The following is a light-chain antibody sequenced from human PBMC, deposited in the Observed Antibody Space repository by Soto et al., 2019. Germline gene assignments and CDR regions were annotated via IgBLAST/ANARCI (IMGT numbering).Light chain of an antibody. CDR3: SSYTSSRAYV. CDR2: DDD. Sequence: SYELTQPPSVSVAPGRTATITCGGNNIGSKSVHWYHQKPGQAPVLVVYDDDDRPSGIPERISGSKSGNTASLTISGLQAEDEADYYCSSYTSSRAYVFGIGTKVTVL. CDR1: NIGSKS. V-gene: IGLV3-21*02. J-gene: IGLJ1*01.